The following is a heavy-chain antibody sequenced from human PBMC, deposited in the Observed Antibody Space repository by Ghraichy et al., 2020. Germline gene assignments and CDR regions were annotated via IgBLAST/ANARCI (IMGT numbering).Heavy chain of an antibody. CDR1: GGSISSSSYY. Sequence: SETLSLNCTVSGGSISSSSYYWGWIRQPPGKGLEWIGSIYYSGSTYYNPSLKSRVTISVDTSKNQFSLKLSSVTAADTAVYYCARHHGSTLYCSGGSCYDWFDPWGQGTLVTVSS. J-gene: IGHJ5*02. V-gene: IGHV4-39*01. CDR3: ARHHGSTLYCSGGSCYDWFDP. CDR2: IYYSGST. D-gene: IGHD2-15*01.